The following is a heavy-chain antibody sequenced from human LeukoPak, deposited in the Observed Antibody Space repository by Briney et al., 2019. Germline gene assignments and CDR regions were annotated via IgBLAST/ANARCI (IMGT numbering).Heavy chain of an antibody. J-gene: IGHJ4*02. D-gene: IGHD5-12*01. V-gene: IGHV3-9*01. CDR1: GFTFDDYA. Sequence: GGSLRLSCAASGFTFDDYAMHWVRQAPGKGLEWVSGISWNSGSIGYADSVKGRFTISRDNAKNSLYLQMNSLRAEDTALYYCAKDIYQSMVATRDWGQGTLVTVSS. CDR3: AKDIYQSMVATRD. CDR2: ISWNSGSI.